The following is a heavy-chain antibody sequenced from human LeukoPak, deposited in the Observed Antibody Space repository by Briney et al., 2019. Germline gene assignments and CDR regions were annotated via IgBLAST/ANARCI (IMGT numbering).Heavy chain of an antibody. J-gene: IGHJ6*03. CDR2: MNPNSGNT. Sequence: ASVKVSCKASGYTFTSYDINWVRQATGQGLEWMGWMNPNSGNTGYAQKFQGRVTMTRNTSISTAYMELSSLRSEDTAVYYCARGRRGSYYKAYYYYMDDWGKGTTVTVSS. CDR1: GYTFTSYD. CDR3: ARGRRGSYYKAYYYYMDD. V-gene: IGHV1-8*01. D-gene: IGHD1-26*01.